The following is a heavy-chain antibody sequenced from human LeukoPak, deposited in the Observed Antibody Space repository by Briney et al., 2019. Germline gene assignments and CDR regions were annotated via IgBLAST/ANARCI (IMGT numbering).Heavy chain of an antibody. CDR3: VRDWDHFDFDS. Sequence: GGSLRLTCAASGFTFRNYWMHWIRQAPGKGLVWVSRIKGDGSHTIYADSVKGRFTISRDNTKNTLYLQMKSLRVEDTALYYCVRDWDHFDFDSWGQGTLVTVSS. CDR1: GFTFRNYW. D-gene: IGHD1-26*01. J-gene: IGHJ5*01. CDR2: IKGDGSHT. V-gene: IGHV3-74*01.